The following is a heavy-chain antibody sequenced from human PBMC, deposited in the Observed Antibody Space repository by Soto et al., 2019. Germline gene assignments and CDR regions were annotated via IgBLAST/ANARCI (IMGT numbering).Heavy chain of an antibody. V-gene: IGHV4-39*01. CDR2: VYYSGST. CDR1: GGSVSSSSYY. J-gene: IGHJ4*02. D-gene: IGHD6-6*01. Sequence: PSETLSLTCTVSGGSVSSSSYYWGWVRQPPGKGLEWIGSVYYSGSTYYNPSLKSRVTISVDKSKNQFSLKLSSVTAADTAEYYCARVEAARRLDYWGQGTLVTVSS. CDR3: ARVEAARRLDY.